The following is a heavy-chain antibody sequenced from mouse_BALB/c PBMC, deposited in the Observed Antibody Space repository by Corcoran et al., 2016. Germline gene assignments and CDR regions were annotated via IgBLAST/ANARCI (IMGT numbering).Heavy chain of an antibody. D-gene: IGHD4-1*01. V-gene: IGHV14-3*02. Sequence: EVQLQQSGAELVKPGASVKLYCTASGFNIKDTYMHWVKQRPEQGLEWIGRIDPANGNTKYDPKFQGKATITADTSSNTAHLQLSSLTSEDTAVYYCANWDWYFDVWGAGTTVTVSS. CDR3: ANWDWYFDV. CDR1: GFNIKDTY. J-gene: IGHJ1*01. CDR2: IDPANGNT.